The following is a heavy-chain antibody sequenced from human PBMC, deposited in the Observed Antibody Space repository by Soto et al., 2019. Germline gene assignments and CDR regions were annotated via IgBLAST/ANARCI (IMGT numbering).Heavy chain of an antibody. Sequence: SETLSLTCTVSGGSISSYYWSWIRQPPGKGLEWIGYIYYSGSTNYNPSLKSRVTISVDTSKNQFSLKLSSVTAADTAVYYCARDRDYIWGSYPGYWGQGTLVTVSS. D-gene: IGHD3-16*01. CDR2: IYYSGST. J-gene: IGHJ4*02. CDR1: GGSISSYY. CDR3: ARDRDYIWGSYPGY. V-gene: IGHV4-59*01.